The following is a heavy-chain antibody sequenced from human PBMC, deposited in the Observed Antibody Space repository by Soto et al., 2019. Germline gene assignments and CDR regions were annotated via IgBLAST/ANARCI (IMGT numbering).Heavy chain of an antibody. CDR3: ARLPPGDT. CDR1: GFSVSSTY. CDR2: IYSDGST. V-gene: IGHV3-53*01. D-gene: IGHD4-17*01. J-gene: IGHJ4*02. Sequence: EVQLVESGGGLIQPGGSLRLSCAASGFSVSSTYLSWVRQAPGNGLEWVSVIYSDGSTYYADSMKGRFTISRENSKNTMYLQMNSLRSEDTAVYYCARLPPGDTWGQGTLVTVSS.